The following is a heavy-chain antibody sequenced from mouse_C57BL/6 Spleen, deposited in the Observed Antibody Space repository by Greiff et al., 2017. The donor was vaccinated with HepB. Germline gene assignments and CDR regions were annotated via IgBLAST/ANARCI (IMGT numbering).Heavy chain of an antibody. J-gene: IGHJ4*01. CDR3: ARKNYYGSSYSAMDF. Sequence: VKLVESGPGLVQPSQSLSITCTVSGFSLTSYGVHWVRQSPGKGLQWLGVIWSGGSTDYNAAFISRLSISKDNSKSQVFFKMNSLQADDTAIYYCARKNYYGSSYSAMDFWGQGTSVTVSS. CDR1: GFSLTSYG. V-gene: IGHV2-2*01. D-gene: IGHD1-1*01. CDR2: IWSGGST.